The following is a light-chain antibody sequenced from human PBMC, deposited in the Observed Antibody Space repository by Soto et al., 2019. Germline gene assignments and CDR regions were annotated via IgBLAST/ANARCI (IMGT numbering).Light chain of an antibody. V-gene: IGKV1-5*01. J-gene: IGKJ4*01. CDR2: DAS. CDR1: QRISKW. Sequence: DIQMTQSPSTLSASVGDRVTITCRASQRISKWLAWYQQKPGSAPELLIYDASSLLSGVPSRFSGSGSGTEFTLTISSLQPDDFATYYCQQYNSFLTFGGGTKVEIK. CDR3: QQYNSFLT.